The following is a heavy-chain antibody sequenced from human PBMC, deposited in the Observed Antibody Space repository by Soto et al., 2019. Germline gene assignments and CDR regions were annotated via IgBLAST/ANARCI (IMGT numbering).Heavy chain of an antibody. CDR1: GYTFTGYY. CDR3: VKDHNSRLDSYNYALDV. D-gene: IGHD1-26*01. Sequence: VASVKVSCKASGYTFTGYYMHWVRQAPGQGLEWMGWINPNSGGTNYAQKFQGRFTLYRDNSKNTVSLEMTFLRVDDSAVYYCVKDHNSRLDSYNYALDVWGLGTTVTVSS. V-gene: IGHV1-2*02. CDR2: INPNSGGT. J-gene: IGHJ6*02.